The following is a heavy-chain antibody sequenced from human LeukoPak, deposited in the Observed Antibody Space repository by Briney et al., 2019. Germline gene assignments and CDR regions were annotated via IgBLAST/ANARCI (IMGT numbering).Heavy chain of an antibody. CDR1: GGSISSYY. J-gene: IGHJ4*02. CDR3: ARDATMMGNYFNY. Sequence: PSETLSLTCTFSGGSISSYYWSWIRQPAGKGLEWIGRIHTSGSTNYNPSLKSRVTMSVDTSKNQFSLKLSSVTAADTAVYYCARDATMMGNYFNYWGQGTLVTVSS. CDR2: IHTSGST. D-gene: IGHD5-12*01. V-gene: IGHV4-4*07.